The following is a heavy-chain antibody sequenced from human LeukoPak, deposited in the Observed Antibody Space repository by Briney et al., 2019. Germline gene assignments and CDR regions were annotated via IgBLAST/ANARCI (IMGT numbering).Heavy chain of an antibody. CDR2: IDPKYGNS. Sequence: ASVKVSCKASGYTFINNDINWVRQAPGQGLEWMAWIDPKYGNSGYAQNFQGRVTMTTDISINTAYLELSSLRSEDTAVYYCARSHTQKECCTGGRCYPTVWWFDLWGQGTLVTVSS. CDR1: GYTFINND. CDR3: ARSHTQKECCTGGRCYPTVWWFDL. J-gene: IGHJ5*02. V-gene: IGHV1-8*01. D-gene: IGHD2-15*01.